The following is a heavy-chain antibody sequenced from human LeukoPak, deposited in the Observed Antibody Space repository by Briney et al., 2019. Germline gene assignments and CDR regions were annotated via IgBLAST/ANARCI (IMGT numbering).Heavy chain of an antibody. CDR3: ARVQYQLLFEGNWFDP. J-gene: IGHJ5*02. Sequence: INPNSRETHYAQKFQRRVTITRDTSISTAYMDLNSLISDDTAVYYCARVQYQLLFEGNWFDPWGQGTXVTVSS. V-gene: IGHV1-2*02. D-gene: IGHD2-2*01. CDR2: INPNSRET.